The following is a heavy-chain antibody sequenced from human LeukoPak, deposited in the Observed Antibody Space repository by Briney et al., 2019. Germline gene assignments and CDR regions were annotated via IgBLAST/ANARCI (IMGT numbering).Heavy chain of an antibody. V-gene: IGHV1-2*02. CDR3: ARGGQQLASREDY. D-gene: IGHD6-13*01. Sequence: GASVKVSCKASGYIFSDYYMHWVRQAPGQGLEWMGWINPNSGGTNYAQKFQGRVTMTRDTSISTAYMELSRLRSDDTAVYYCARGGQQLASREDYWGQGTLVTVSS. J-gene: IGHJ4*02. CDR2: INPNSGGT. CDR1: GYIFSDYY.